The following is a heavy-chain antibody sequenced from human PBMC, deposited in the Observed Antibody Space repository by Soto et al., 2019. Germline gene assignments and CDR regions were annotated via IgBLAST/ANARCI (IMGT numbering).Heavy chain of an antibody. Sequence: QVQLVESGGGVVQPGRSLRLSCAASGFTFSSYGMHWVRQAPGKGLEWVAVISYDGSNKYYADSVKGRFTISRDNSKNTLYLQMNSLRAEDPALDYCAKVGWYYGSGSYPVVENYYGMDVWGQGTTVTVSS. D-gene: IGHD3-10*01. CDR3: AKVGWYYGSGSYPVVENYYGMDV. V-gene: IGHV3-30*18. J-gene: IGHJ6*02. CDR1: GFTFSSYG. CDR2: ISYDGSNK.